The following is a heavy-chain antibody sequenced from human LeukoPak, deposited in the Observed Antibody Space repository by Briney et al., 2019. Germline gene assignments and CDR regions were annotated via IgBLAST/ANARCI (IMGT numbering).Heavy chain of an antibody. V-gene: IGHV3-74*01. CDR1: GFTPSNYW. Sequence: PGGSLRLSCEASGFTPSNYWMHWVRQAPGKGLVWVSHINSDGSFTSYADSVKGRFTISRDNAKNTMFLQMNSLRAEDTAVYYCARSDWFDPWGQGILVTVSS. CDR2: INSDGSFT. J-gene: IGHJ5*02. CDR3: ARSDWFDP.